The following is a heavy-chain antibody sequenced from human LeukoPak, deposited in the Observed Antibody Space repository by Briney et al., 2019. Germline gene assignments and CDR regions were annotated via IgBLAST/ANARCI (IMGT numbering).Heavy chain of an antibody. D-gene: IGHD3-22*01. CDR2: IYHSGST. Sequence: PSETLSLTCAVSGGPISSGGYSWSWIRQPPGKGLEWIGYIYHSGSTNYNPSLKSRVTISVDTSKNQFSLKLSSVTAADTAVYYCARGLLITMIVVAPKWFDPWGQGTLVTVSS. CDR3: ARGLLITMIVVAPKWFDP. CDR1: GGPISSGGYS. V-gene: IGHV4-30-2*01. J-gene: IGHJ5*02.